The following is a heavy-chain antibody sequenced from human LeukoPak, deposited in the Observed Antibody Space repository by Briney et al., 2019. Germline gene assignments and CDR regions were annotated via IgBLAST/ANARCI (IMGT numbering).Heavy chain of an antibody. J-gene: IGHJ5*02. CDR1: GFTFSSYA. D-gene: IGHD4-17*01. Sequence: GGSLRLSCAVSGFTFSSYAMSWVCQAPGQGLEWVAAITGSGGSTYYADSVKGRFTISRDNSKNTLYLQMNSLRAEDTAVYYCANPNAVTTTWGQGTLVTVSS. CDR2: ITGSGGST. CDR3: ANPNAVTTT. V-gene: IGHV3-23*01.